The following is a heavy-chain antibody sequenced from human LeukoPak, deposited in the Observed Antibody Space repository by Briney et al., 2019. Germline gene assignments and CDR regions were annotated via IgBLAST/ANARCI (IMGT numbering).Heavy chain of an antibody. CDR1: GFTFSDYA. Sequence: AESLRLSCPVSGFTFSDYAMSWVRQAPGKGLEWVSSIFAGGGAAYYAASVRGRFTIFRDDSKSTLFLQMHSLRAEDTAIYYCAKNYYDRRGPYSWVFDYWGQGTLVTVSS. D-gene: IGHD3-22*01. V-gene: IGHV3-23*03. CDR3: AKNYYDRRGPYSWVFDY. J-gene: IGHJ4*02. CDR2: IFAGGGAA.